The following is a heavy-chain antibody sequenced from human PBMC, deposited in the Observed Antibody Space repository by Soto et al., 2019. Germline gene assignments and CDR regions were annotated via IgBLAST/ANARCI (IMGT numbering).Heavy chain of an antibody. V-gene: IGHV3-23*01. Sequence: EVQLLESGGGLVQPGGSLRLSCAASGFTFSSYAMSWVRQAPGKGLEWVSAISGSGGSTYYADSVKGRFTISRDNSKNKLYLQMNSLRAEDTAVYYCAKDYSSSWRSSGGGYWGQGTLVTVSS. J-gene: IGHJ4*02. CDR1: GFTFSSYA. D-gene: IGHD6-13*01. CDR2: ISGSGGST. CDR3: AKDYSSSWRSSGGGY.